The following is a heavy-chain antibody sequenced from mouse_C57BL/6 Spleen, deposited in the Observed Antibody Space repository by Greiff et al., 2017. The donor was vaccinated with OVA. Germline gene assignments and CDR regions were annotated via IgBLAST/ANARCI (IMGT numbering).Heavy chain of an antibody. J-gene: IGHJ4*01. D-gene: IGHD1-1*01. V-gene: IGHV1-5*01. CDR1: GYTFTSYW. CDR2: IYPGNSDT. CDR3: TSAYYGSSWGAMDY. Sequence: VQLKQSGTVLARPGASVKMSCKTSGYTFTSYWMHWVKQRPGQGLAWIGAIYPGNSDTSYNQKFKGKAKLTAVTSASTAYMELSSLTTEDSAVDYCTSAYYGSSWGAMDYWGQGTSVTVSA.